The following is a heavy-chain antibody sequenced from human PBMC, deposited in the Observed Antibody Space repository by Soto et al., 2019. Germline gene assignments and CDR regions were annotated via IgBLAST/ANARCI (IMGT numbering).Heavy chain of an antibody. CDR1: GFTFSSYA. V-gene: IGHV3-30-3*01. Sequence: GGSLRLSCAASGFTFSSYAMHWVRRAPGKGLEWVAVISYDGSNKYYADSVKGRFTISRDNSKNTLYLQMNSLRAEDTAVYYCARDYMTTVTKSNWFDPWGQGTLVTVSS. CDR3: ARDYMTTVTKSNWFDP. D-gene: IGHD4-17*01. CDR2: ISYDGSNK. J-gene: IGHJ5*02.